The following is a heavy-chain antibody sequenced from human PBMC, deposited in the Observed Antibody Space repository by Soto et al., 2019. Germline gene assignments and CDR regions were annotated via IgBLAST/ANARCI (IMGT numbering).Heavy chain of an antibody. CDR1: GFTFSNYA. CDR2: ISGSGDNT. D-gene: IGHD2-2*01. Sequence: EVQLLESGGGLVQPGGSLRLSCAASGFTFSNYAMSWVRQAPGKGLEWVSGISGSGDNTYYADSVRGRFTISRDNSRSTLYLQVHSLRAEDTALYYCAKDGCTTTSCYLIPDYFDYWGQGTLVTVSS. CDR3: AKDGCTTTSCYLIPDYFDY. J-gene: IGHJ4*02. V-gene: IGHV3-23*01.